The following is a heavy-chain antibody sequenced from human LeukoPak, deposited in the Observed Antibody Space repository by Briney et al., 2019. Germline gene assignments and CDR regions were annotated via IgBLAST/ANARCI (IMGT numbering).Heavy chain of an antibody. J-gene: IGHJ4*02. D-gene: IGHD6-13*01. Sequence: GGSLRLSCAASGFTFSSYAMSWARQAPGKGLEWVSAISGSGGSTYYADSVKGRFTISRDNSKNSLYLQMNSLRAEDTALYYCATLITGYSSSWQGASDYWGQGTLVTVSS. CDR1: GFTFSSYA. CDR3: ATLITGYSSSWQGASDY. CDR2: ISGSGGST. V-gene: IGHV3-23*01.